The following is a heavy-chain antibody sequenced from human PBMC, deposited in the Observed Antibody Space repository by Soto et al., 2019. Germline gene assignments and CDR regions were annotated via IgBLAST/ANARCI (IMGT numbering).Heavy chain of an antibody. CDR3: ECDQDTYGQAVFDS. D-gene: IGHD2-15*01. J-gene: IGHJ4*02. Sequence: EVQLVESGGGLVQPGGSLRLSCAASGFTLSSRWMHWVRQAPGKGLVWVSRMKTDGTSTSYADSVKGRFTISRDNAKNTLYLQMNSLRAEDTAMYYCECDQDTYGQAVFDSWGQGTLVTVSS. CDR1: GFTLSSRW. CDR2: MKTDGTST. V-gene: IGHV3-74*01.